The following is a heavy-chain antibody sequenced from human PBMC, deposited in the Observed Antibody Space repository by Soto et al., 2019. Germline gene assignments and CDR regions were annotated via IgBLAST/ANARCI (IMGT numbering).Heavy chain of an antibody. CDR1: GFTFSSYG. CDR3: ARDRSYDSSGYYYDAFDI. J-gene: IGHJ3*02. D-gene: IGHD3-22*01. V-gene: IGHV3-33*01. CDR2: IWYDGSNK. Sequence: QVQLVESGGGVVQPGRSLRLSCAASGFTFSSYGMHWVRQAPGKGLEWVAVIWYDGSNKYYADSVKGRFTISRDNSKNTLYLQMNSLRAEDTAVYYCARDRSYDSSGYYYDAFDIWGQGTMVTVSS.